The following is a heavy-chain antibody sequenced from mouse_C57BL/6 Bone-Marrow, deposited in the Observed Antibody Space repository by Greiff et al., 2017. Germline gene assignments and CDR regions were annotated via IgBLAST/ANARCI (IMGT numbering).Heavy chain of an antibody. J-gene: IGHJ3*01. V-gene: IGHV1-77*01. CDR2: LGPGSGST. D-gene: IGHD3-1*01. Sequence: VQLQQSGAELVKPGASVKISCKASGYTFTDYYINWVKQRPGQGLEWIGKLGPGSGSTYYNEKFKGTATLTADNSSSTAYRQLSSLTSEDSAVYFWARRATGGWFAYWGQGTLVTVSA. CDR3: ARRATGGWFAY. CDR1: GYTFTDYY.